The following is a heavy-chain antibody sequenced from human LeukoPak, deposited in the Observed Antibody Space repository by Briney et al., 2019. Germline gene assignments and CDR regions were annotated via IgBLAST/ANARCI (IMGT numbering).Heavy chain of an antibody. CDR1: GGSISSYY. J-gene: IGHJ3*02. CDR3: ARDLRYGHPDAFDI. V-gene: IGHV4-4*07. D-gene: IGHD5-18*01. CDR2: IYTSGST. Sequence: SETLSLTCTVSGGSISSYYWSWIRQPAGKGREWIGRIYTSGSTNYNPSLKSRVTISVDTSKNQFSLKLSSVTAAATDVYYCARDLRYGHPDAFDIWGQGTMVTVSS.